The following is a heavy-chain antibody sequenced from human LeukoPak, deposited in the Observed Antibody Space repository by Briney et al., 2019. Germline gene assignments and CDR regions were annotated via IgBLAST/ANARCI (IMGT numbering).Heavy chain of an antibody. CDR3: ARIQLEMATTGGFDY. D-gene: IGHD5-24*01. CDR2: ISSSSYI. V-gene: IGHV3-21*01. Sequence: PGGSLRLSCAASGFTFSSYSMNWVRQAPGKGLEWVSSISSSSYIYYADSVKGRFTISRDNAKNSLYLQMNSLRAEDTAVYYCARIQLEMATTGGFDYWGQGTLVTVSS. J-gene: IGHJ4*02. CDR1: GFTFSSYS.